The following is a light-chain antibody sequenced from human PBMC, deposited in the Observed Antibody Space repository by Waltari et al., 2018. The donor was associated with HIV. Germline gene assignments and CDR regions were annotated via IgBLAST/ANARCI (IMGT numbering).Light chain of an antibody. CDR1: SSNIGSHY. CDR3: ATWDDSLSGSV. CDR2: RAD. V-gene: IGLV1-47*01. Sequence: QSVLTQPPSTSGTPGQRVTISCSGSSSNIGSHYVYWYRQLPGTAPKIVMYRADQRPSGVPVRFSGSKSGTSASLAISGLRSEDEADYFCATWDDSLSGSVFGGGTKLTVL. J-gene: IGLJ3*02.